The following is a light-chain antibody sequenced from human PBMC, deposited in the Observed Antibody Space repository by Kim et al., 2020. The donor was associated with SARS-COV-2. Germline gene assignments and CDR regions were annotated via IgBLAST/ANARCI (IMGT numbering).Light chain of an antibody. CDR3: QAWDSSTAV. CDR2: QDS. J-gene: IGLJ3*02. Sequence: SVSPGQTARIPCSGDKLGDKYACWYQQKPGQSPVLVIYQDSKRLSGIPERFSGSNSGNTATLTISGTQAMDEADYYCQAWDSSTAVFGGGTQLTVL. CDR1: KLGDKY. V-gene: IGLV3-1*01.